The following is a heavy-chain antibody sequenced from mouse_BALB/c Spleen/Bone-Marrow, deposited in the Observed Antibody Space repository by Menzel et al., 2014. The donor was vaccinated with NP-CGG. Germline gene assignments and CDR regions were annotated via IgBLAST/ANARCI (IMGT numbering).Heavy chain of an antibody. CDR1: GFTFSDYY. V-gene: IGHV5-4*02. J-gene: IGHJ4*01. CDR2: ISVGGSYT. D-gene: IGHD3-1*01. Sequence: EVQVVESGGGLVKPGGSLKLSCAASGFTFSDYYMYWVRQTPEKRLEWVATISVGGSYTYYPDSVKGRFTISRDNAKNNLYLQMSSLKSEDTAMYYCARGGRGMDYWGQGTSVTVSS. CDR3: ARGGRGMDY.